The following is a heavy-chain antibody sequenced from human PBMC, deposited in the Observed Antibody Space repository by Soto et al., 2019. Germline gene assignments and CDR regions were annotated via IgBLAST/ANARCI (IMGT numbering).Heavy chain of an antibody. D-gene: IGHD4-4*01. CDR2: VSAYNGNT. CDR1: GYTFVSYV. CDR3: ARGSDTVTTDWFDP. J-gene: IGHJ5*02. V-gene: IGHV1-18*01. Sequence: QVQLVQSGAEVKQAGASVKVSCKASGYTFVSYVISWVRQAPGQGLEWMGWVSAYNGNTNYAQNRQGRVTMTTDTSTSTAYMELRSLRSDDTAVYYCARGSDTVTTDWFDPWGQGTLVTVSS.